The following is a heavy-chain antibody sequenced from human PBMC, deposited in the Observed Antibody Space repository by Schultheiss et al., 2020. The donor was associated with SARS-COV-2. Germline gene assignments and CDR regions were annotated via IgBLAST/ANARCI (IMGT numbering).Heavy chain of an antibody. CDR2: IYHSGST. D-gene: IGHD6-13*01. Sequence: SETLSLTCAVSGYSISSGYYWGWIRQPPGKGLEWIGSIYHSGSTYYNPSLKSRVTISVDTSKNQFSLKLSSVTAADTAVYYCARDPYSTVDYWGQGTLVTVSS. V-gene: IGHV4-38-2*02. J-gene: IGHJ4*02. CDR3: ARDPYSTVDY. CDR1: GYSISSGYY.